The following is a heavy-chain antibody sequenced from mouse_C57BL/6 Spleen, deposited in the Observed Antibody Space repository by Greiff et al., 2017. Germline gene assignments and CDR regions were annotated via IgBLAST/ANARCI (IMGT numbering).Heavy chain of an antibody. CDR2: ITPSSGYT. V-gene: IGHV1-4*01. J-gene: IGHJ1*03. CDR1: GYTFTSYT. CDR3: ARNYGSSYGYFDV. Sequence: VQLQQSGAELARPGASVKMSCKASGYTFTSYTMHWVKQRPGQGLEWIGYITPSSGYTKYNQKFKDTATLTADQSSSTAYMQLSSLTSEDAAVYYCARNYGSSYGYFDVWGTGTTVTVSA. D-gene: IGHD1-1*01.